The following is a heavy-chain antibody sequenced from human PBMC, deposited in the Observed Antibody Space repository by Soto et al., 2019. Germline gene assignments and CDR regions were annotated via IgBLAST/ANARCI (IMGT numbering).Heavy chain of an antibody. V-gene: IGHV5-51*01. D-gene: IGHD3-22*01. J-gene: IGHJ4*02. Sequence: GSLKICCKGSVYSFTNYWIGWVRQMPGKGLEWMAIIYPGDSDTRYSPSFQGQVTISADKSISTAYLQWSSLKASDTAMYYCARGHSDYDSSGYQSDYWGQGTLVTVPS. CDR3: ARGHSDYDSSGYQSDY. CDR2: IYPGDSDT. CDR1: VYSFTNYW.